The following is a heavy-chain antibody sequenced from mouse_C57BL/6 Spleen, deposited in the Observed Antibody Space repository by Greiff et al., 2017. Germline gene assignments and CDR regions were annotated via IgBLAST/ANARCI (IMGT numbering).Heavy chain of an antibody. D-gene: IGHD1-1*01. CDR1: GFNIKDDY. CDR3: TTLTFITTYY. Sequence: EVQLQQSGAELVRPGASVKLSCTASGFNIKDDYMHWVKQRPEQGLEWIGRVDPENGDTEYASKFQGKATITADTSSNTAYLQLSSLTSEDTAVYYCTTLTFITTYYWGQGTTLTFAS. V-gene: IGHV14-4*01. CDR2: VDPENGDT. J-gene: IGHJ2*01.